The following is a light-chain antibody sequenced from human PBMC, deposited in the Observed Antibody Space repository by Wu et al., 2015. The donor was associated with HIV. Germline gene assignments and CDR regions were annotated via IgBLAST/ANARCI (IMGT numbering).Light chain of an antibody. V-gene: IGKV3-20*01. CDR2: GAS. CDR3: QHYGDSQFT. CDR1: QIIPSSH. Sequence: IVLTQSPDTLSLSPGETAILSCRASQIIPSSHLAWYQQKPGQAPRLLMYGASREATGIPDRFSGYMSAATDFTLAIFRLQPEDSAVYFCQHYGDSQFTFGRGTKVEI. J-gene: IGKJ3*01.